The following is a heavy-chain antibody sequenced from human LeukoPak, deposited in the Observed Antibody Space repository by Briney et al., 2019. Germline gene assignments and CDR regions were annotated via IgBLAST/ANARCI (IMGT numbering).Heavy chain of an antibody. CDR1: GFTFSSYA. D-gene: IGHD3-9*01. CDR2: ISGSGGST. J-gene: IGHJ6*04. V-gene: IGHV3-23*01. CDR3: ARSIGLTGGGVDV. Sequence: GGSLRLSCAASGFTFSSYAMSWVRQAPGKGLEWVSAISGSGGSTYYADSVKGRFTISRDNSKNRLYLQMNSLRAEDSAVYYCARSIGLTGGGVDVWGKGTTVTVSS.